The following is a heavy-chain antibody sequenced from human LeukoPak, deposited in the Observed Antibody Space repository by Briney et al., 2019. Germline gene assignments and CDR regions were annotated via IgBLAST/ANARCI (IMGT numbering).Heavy chain of an antibody. Sequence: GASVTVSCKASGYTFTGYYMHWVRQVPGKGLEWMGIIYPGYSDTRYSPSFQGQVTFSVDTSTSTVYLQWSSLKASDTAIYYCARFALSSSLDYWGQGTLVTVSP. CDR1: GYTFTGYY. D-gene: IGHD6-13*01. CDR3: ARFALSSSLDY. V-gene: IGHV5-51*01. J-gene: IGHJ4*02. CDR2: IYPGYSDT.